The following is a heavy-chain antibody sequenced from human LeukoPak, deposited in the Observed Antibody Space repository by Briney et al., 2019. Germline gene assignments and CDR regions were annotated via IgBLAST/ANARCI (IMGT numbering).Heavy chain of an antibody. D-gene: IGHD2-2*01. CDR3: ARAVGYCSSTSSYHGRFFDP. CDR1: GGSFSGYY. CDR2: INHSGST. Sequence: SETLSLTCAVYGGSFSGYYWSWIRQPPGKGLEWIGEINHSGSTNYNPSLRSRVTISVDTSKNQFSLELSSVTAADTAVFYCARAVGYCSSTSSYHGRFFDPWGQGTLVTVSS. J-gene: IGHJ5*02. V-gene: IGHV4-34*01.